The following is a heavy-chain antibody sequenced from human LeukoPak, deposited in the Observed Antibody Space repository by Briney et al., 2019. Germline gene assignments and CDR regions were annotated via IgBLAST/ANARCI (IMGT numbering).Heavy chain of an antibody. CDR2: IRYDVSIK. CDR1: GFTFSNYG. CDR3: AKDSIQGDTALDY. J-gene: IGHJ4*02. D-gene: IGHD5-18*01. V-gene: IGHV3-30*02. Sequence: GRCLRLSRAASGFTFSNYGMHWVREAPRKGLGGVAFIRYDVSIKYYADSAKGRFPISRDNSRNTQYLQINSLRAEDTAVYYCAKDSIQGDTALDYWGQGTLVTVSS.